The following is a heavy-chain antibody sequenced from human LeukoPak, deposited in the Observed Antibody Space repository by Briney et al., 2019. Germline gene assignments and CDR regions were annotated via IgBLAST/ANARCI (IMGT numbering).Heavy chain of an antibody. CDR3: AKDSKKVRMYYFDY. Sequence: GGSLRLSCAASGFTFSNYAMSWVRQAPGKGLEWVSAISGPGGSTYYADSVKGRFTISRDNSKNTLYLQMNSLRAEDTAVYYCAKDSKKVRMYYFDYWGQGTLVTVSS. J-gene: IGHJ4*02. CDR2: ISGPGGST. V-gene: IGHV3-23*01. D-gene: IGHD3-10*01. CDR1: GFTFSNYA.